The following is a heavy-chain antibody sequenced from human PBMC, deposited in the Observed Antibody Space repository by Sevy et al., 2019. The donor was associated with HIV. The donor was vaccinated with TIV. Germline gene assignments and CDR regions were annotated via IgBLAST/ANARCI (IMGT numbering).Heavy chain of an antibody. CDR1: GYTFTSYD. J-gene: IGHJ4*02. Sequence: ASVKVSCKASGYTFTSYDINWVRQATGQGLEWMGWMNPNSGNTGYAQKFQGRVTMTRNTSISTAYMELSSLRSEDTAVYYYARVPSRARRSSGYLRIFDYWGQGTLVTVSS. D-gene: IGHD3-22*01. V-gene: IGHV1-8*01. CDR2: MNPNSGNT. CDR3: ARVPSRARRSSGYLRIFDY.